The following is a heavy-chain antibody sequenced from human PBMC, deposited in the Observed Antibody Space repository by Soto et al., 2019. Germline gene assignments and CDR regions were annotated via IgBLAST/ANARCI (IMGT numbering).Heavy chain of an antibody. V-gene: IGHV1-69*01. D-gene: IGHD3-3*01. Sequence: QVQLVQSGAEVMQPGSSGKVSCKASGDIFSKYSITWVRQAPGQGLEWIGGIIPVFGTPNYAQKFQGRGTITADGSTTTAYLELSSLRSDDTGVYYCARPSGGQIRFLEPFEYGGEGTLVTVSS. CDR3: ARPSGGQIRFLEPFEY. CDR2: IIPVFGTP. J-gene: IGHJ4*02. CDR1: GDIFSKYS.